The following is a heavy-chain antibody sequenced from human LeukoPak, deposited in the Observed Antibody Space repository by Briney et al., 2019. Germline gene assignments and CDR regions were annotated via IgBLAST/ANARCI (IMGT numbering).Heavy chain of an antibody. V-gene: IGHV3-33*01. CDR3: AREGPRGNSQFDY. Sequence: GGSLRLSCAASGFTFSSYGMHWVRQAPGKGLEWVALIWYDGSNKYYADSVKGRLTISRDNSKDTLYLQMNSLRAEDTAVYYCAREGPRGNSQFDYWGQGTLVTVSS. CDR1: GFTFSSYG. J-gene: IGHJ4*02. CDR2: IWYDGSNK. D-gene: IGHD2/OR15-2a*01.